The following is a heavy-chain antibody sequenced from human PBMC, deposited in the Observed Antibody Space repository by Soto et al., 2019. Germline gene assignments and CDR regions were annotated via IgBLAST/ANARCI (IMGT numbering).Heavy chain of an antibody. J-gene: IGHJ4*02. CDR1: GGSISSSSYY. D-gene: IGHD6-13*01. V-gene: IGHV4-39*01. CDR2: IYYSGST. CDR3: ARTEGYSSSWYLGY. Sequence: SETLSLTCTVSGGSISSSSYYWGWIRQPPGKGLEWIGSIYYSGSTYYNPSLKSRVTISVDTSKNQFSLKLSSVTAADTAVYYCARTEGYSSSWYLGYWGQGTLVTVSS.